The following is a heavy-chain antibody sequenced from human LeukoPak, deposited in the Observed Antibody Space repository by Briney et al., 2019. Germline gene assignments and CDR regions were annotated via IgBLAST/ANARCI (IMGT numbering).Heavy chain of an antibody. D-gene: IGHD3-22*01. V-gene: IGHV3-48*02. J-gene: IGHJ5*02. CDR1: GFTLTTYG. CDR3: ARDDDGRGYYGHFGA. CDR2: ISATSGTI. Sequence: GGSLRLSCAASGFTLTTYGMNWVRQAPGKGLEWLSYISATSGTIYYAVSVKGRFTISRGNAKNSLYLQMNSLRDEDTALYYCARDDDGRGYYGHFGAWGRGTLVTVSS.